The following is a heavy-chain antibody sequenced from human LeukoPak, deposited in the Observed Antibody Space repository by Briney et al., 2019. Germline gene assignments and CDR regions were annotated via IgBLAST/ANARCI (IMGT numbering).Heavy chain of an antibody. D-gene: IGHD2-2*01. CDR3: AKDLTDVVVVPAAQSGLDY. J-gene: IGHJ4*02. Sequence: GGPLRLSCAASGFTFSSYAMSWVRQAPGKGLEWVSAISGSGGSTYYADSVKGRFTISRDNSKNTLYLQMNSLRAEDTAVYYCAKDLTDVVVVPAAQSGLDYWGQGTLVTVSS. V-gene: IGHV3-23*01. CDR2: ISGSGGST. CDR1: GFTFSSYA.